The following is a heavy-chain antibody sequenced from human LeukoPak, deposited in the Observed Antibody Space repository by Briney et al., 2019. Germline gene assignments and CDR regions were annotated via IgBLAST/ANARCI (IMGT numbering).Heavy chain of an antibody. V-gene: IGHV3-23*01. CDR1: GFTFSSYA. J-gene: IGHJ4*02. CDR3: AKVALRDFYGDYGGYYFDY. D-gene: IGHD4-17*01. CDR2: ISGSGGST. Sequence: GGSLRLSCAASGFTFSSYAMNWVRQAPGKGLEWVSAISGSGGSTYYADSVKGRFTISRDNSKNTLYLQMNSLRAEDTAVYYCAKVALRDFYGDYGGYYFDYWGKGTLGTASS.